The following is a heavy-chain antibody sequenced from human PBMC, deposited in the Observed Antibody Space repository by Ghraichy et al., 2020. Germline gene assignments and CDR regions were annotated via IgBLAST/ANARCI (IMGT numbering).Heavy chain of an antibody. Sequence: GGSLRLSCAASGFTFSSYSMNWVRQAPGKGLEWVSYISSSSSTIYYADSVKGRFTISRDNAKNSLYLQMNSLRDEDTAVYYCARDLGGYSSSWYGMDVWGQGTTVTVSS. J-gene: IGHJ6*02. CDR2: ISSSSSTI. V-gene: IGHV3-48*02. CDR3: ARDLGGYSSSWYGMDV. D-gene: IGHD6-13*01. CDR1: GFTFSSYS.